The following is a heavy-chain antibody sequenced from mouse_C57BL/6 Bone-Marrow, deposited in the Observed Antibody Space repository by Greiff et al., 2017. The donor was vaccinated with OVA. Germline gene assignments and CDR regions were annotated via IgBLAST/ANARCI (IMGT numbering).Heavy chain of an antibody. V-gene: IGHV1-81*01. J-gene: IGHJ3*01. CDR3: ARDYSPRGFAY. D-gene: IGHD2-13*01. CDR1: GYTFTSYG. CDR2: IYPRSGNT. Sequence: VQLQQSGAELARPGASVKLSCKASGYTFTSYGISWVKQRTGQGLEWIGEIYPRSGNTYYNEKFKGKATLTADESSSTAYMELRSLTSEDSAVYFCARDYSPRGFAYWGQGTLVTVSA.